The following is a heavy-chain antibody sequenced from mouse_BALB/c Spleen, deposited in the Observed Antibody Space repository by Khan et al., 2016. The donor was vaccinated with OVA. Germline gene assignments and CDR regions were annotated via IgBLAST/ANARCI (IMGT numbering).Heavy chain of an antibody. J-gene: IGHJ3*01. D-gene: IGHD3-1*01. CDR2: INPYNDYT. CDR3: GRGVLGLQTWFAY. CDR1: GYTFTSYV. Sequence: VQLQQSGPELVKPGASVKMSCKASGYTFTSYVMHWVKQKPGQGLEWIGYINPYNDYTNFNEKFKGKATLTSDKSSSTAYMELSSLTSEDSAVYYCGRGVLGLQTWFAYWGQGTLVTVSA. V-gene: IGHV1S136*01.